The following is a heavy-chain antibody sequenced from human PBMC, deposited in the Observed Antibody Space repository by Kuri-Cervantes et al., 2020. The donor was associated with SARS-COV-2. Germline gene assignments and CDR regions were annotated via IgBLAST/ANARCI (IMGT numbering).Heavy chain of an antibody. J-gene: IGHJ5*02. CDR1: GGSISSYY. Sequence: GSLRLSCTVSGGSISSYYWSWIRQPAGKGLEWIGRIYTSGSTNYNPSLKSRVTMSVDTSKNQFSLKLSSVTAADTAVYYCARHELAITMIVVVPRSWFDPWGQGTLVTVSS. D-gene: IGHD3-22*01. V-gene: IGHV4-4*07. CDR3: ARHELAITMIVVVPRSWFDP. CDR2: IYTSGST.